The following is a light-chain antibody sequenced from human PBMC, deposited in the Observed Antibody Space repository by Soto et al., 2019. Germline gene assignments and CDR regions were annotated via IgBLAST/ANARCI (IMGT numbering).Light chain of an antibody. CDR2: GTS. CDR3: QQYNNWPPMST. Sequence: EIVMTQSPDTLSVSPGERATLSCRASQNVGRNVAWYQQRPGQAPRLLIHGTSTRAADIPARFSGSVSGTEFTLTINSLQPEDFVLYYCQQYNNWPPMSTFGQGTQLE. J-gene: IGKJ2*01. V-gene: IGKV3-15*01. CDR1: QNVGRN.